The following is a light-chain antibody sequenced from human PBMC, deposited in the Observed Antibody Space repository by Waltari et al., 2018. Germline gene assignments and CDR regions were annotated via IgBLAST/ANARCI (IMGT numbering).Light chain of an antibody. Sequence: QTVVTQEPSFSVSPGGTVTLTCGLTSASVSTSYYPSGYQQTPGQAPRTLIYRTNRRASGVPDRFSGSILGNKAALTITGAQADDESDYYCALYMPSDIWVFGGGTRLTVL. CDR2: RTN. V-gene: IGLV8-61*01. J-gene: IGLJ3*02. CDR3: ALYMPSDIWV. CDR1: SASVSTSYY.